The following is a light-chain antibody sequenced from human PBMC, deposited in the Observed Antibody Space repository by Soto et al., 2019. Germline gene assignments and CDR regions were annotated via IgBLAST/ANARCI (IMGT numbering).Light chain of an antibody. J-gene: IGKJ4*01. CDR1: QGIKND. CDR3: LQNNTYTLN. CDR2: GAS. V-gene: IGKV1-17*01. Sequence: DIQMTQSPFALSGSVGDRFTITCRASQGIKNDLGWYQQKPGKAPKRLIYGASTLQSGVPSRFSGSGSGTEFTLTISGLQPEDFATYYCLQNNTYTLNFGGGTKV.